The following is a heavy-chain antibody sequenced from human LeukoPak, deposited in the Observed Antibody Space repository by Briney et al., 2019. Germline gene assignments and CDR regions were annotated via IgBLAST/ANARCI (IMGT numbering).Heavy chain of an antibody. CDR1: GGSISSGNYY. D-gene: IGHD1-26*01. Sequence: SETLSLTCTVSGGSISSGNYYWSWIRQPAGKGLEWIGHIYTSGTTYNPSLKSRVTISVDTSKNQFSLNLSSMTAADTAVYYCARGVSGRTYYFDYWGQGTLVTVSS. CDR2: IYTSGT. J-gene: IGHJ4*02. CDR3: ARGVSGRTYYFDY. V-gene: IGHV4-61*09.